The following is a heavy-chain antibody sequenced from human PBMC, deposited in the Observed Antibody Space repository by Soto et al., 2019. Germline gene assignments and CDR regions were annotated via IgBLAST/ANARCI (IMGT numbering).Heavy chain of an antibody. D-gene: IGHD3-22*01. CDR1: GYTFTSYG. J-gene: IGHJ4*02. Sequence: ASVKVSCKASGYTFTSYGISWVRQAPGQGLEWMGGIIPIYGTANYAQKFQGRVTITADESTSTAYMELSSLRSEDTAVYYCARGGYDSSGYNLDYWGQGTLVTVSS. V-gene: IGHV1-69*13. CDR3: ARGGYDSSGYNLDY. CDR2: IIPIYGTA.